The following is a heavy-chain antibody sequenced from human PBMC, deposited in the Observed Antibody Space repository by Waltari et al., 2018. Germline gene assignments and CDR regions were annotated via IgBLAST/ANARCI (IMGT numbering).Heavy chain of an antibody. V-gene: IGHV4-4*07. Sequence: QVHLQESGPGLLKPSETLSLTCSVSGGSLISYYWTWVRQPAGKGLEWIGRIYTSGSTNYNPSLKSRVTMSVDTSKNQFSLRLTSVTAADTAVYYCARLDCGPTSCYTLDPWGQGTLVIVSS. D-gene: IGHD2-2*02. J-gene: IGHJ5*02. CDR2: IYTSGST. CDR1: GGSLISYY. CDR3: ARLDCGPTSCYTLDP.